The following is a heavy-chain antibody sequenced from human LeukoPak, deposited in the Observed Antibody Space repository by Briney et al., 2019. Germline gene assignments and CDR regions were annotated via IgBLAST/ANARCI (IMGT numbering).Heavy chain of an antibody. J-gene: IGHJ3*02. CDR1: GYTFTGYY. D-gene: IGHD2-15*01. CDR2: INPNSGST. V-gene: IGHV1-2*06. Sequence: ASVKVSCKASGYTFTGYYMHWVRQAPGQGLERMGRINPNSGSTNYAQKFQGRVTMTRDTSISTAYMELSRLRSDDTAVYYCATSTPRLWDQDAFDIWGQGTMVTVSS. CDR3: ATSTPRLWDQDAFDI.